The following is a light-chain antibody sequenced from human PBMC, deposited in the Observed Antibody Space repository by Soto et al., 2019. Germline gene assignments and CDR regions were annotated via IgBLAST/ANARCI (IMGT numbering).Light chain of an antibody. Sequence: DIHLTQSPSSLSASVGDRVTITCRASQSIADYLHWYQHKPWRVPKLLVYGASRLQSGVPSRFSGTGSGTDFTLTIASLQPEDFATYYCHQSYNIPQTFGQGTKVEIK. CDR2: GAS. CDR1: QSIADY. CDR3: HQSYNIPQT. J-gene: IGKJ1*01. V-gene: IGKV1-39*01.